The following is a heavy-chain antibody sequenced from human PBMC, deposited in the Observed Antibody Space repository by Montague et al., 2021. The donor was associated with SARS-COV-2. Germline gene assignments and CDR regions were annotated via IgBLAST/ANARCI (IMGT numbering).Heavy chain of an antibody. J-gene: IGHJ3*02. Sequence: SLRLSCAASGFTFSSYKMNWVRQAPGKGLEWVSYISPSGRTIYYADSVKGRFTISRDNAKNSLSLQMNSLRGDDTAVYYCAICDPFGACDIWGQGTTVTVSS. D-gene: IGHD2-2*01. V-gene: IGHV3-48*03. CDR2: ISPSGRTI. CDR1: GFTFSSYK. CDR3: AICDPFGACDI.